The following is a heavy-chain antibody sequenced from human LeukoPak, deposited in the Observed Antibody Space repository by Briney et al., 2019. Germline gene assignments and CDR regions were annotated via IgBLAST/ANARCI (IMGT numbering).Heavy chain of an antibody. D-gene: IGHD4-11*01. Sequence: GGSLRLSCAASGFTFSSDWMHWVRQAPGKGLVWVSRINSDGSRTNYADYVKGRFTISRDNGKKTPYLQMNSLRAEDTAVYYCAREGRSNYALFTKYYYYGLDVWGQGTTVTVSS. V-gene: IGHV3-74*01. J-gene: IGHJ6*02. CDR2: INSDGSRT. CDR3: AREGRSNYALFTKYYYYGLDV. CDR1: GFTFSSDW.